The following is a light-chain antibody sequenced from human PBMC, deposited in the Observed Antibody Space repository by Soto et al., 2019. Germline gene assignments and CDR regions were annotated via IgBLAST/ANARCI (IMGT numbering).Light chain of an antibody. J-gene: IGKJ2*01. V-gene: IGKV1-39*01. CDR1: QPIDHY. CDR2: TAS. Sequence: DILLTQSPSSLSASVGDRVTISCRASQPIDHYLNWYRQKPGKAPTLLIHTASRLQTGVPSRFSGSGYGTQFTLTITSLQPGDFATYYCQQSYVTPYTFGQGTNLEIK. CDR3: QQSYVTPYT.